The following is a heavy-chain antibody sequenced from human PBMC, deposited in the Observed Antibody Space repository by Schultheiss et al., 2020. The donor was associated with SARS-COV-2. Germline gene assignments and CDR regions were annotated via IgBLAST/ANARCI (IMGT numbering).Heavy chain of an antibody. V-gene: IGHV3-30*01. J-gene: IGHJ6*02. Sequence: GESLKISCAASGFTFSSYAMHWVRQAPGKGLEWVAVISYDGSNKYYADSVKGRFTISRDNSKNTLYLQMNSLRAEDTAVYYCAREGIFGVVILNYYYYYGMDVWGQGTTVTVSS. D-gene: IGHD3-3*01. CDR2: ISYDGSNK. CDR1: GFTFSSYA. CDR3: AREGIFGVVILNYYYYYGMDV.